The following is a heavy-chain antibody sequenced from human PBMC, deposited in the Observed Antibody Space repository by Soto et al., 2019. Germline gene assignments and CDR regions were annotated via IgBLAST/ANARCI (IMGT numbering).Heavy chain of an antibody. CDR3: AWARGRSAPAI. Sequence: GASAKVSCKDCGVTFSSYAISWVRQAPGQGLEWMGGIIPSFGTANYAQKFQGRVTITADESTSTAYMELSSLRSEDTAVYYCAWARGRSAPAIWGQGTTVTVSS. V-gene: IGHV1-69*13. CDR1: GVTFSSYA. D-gene: IGHD1-26*01. J-gene: IGHJ6*02. CDR2: IIPSFGTA.